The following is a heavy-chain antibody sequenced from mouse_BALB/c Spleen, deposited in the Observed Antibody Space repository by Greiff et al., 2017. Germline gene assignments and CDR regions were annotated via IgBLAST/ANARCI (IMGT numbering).Heavy chain of an antibody. Sequence: VKLQESGPGLVAPSQSLSITCTVSGFSLTSYDISWIRQPPGKGLEWLGVIWTGGGTNYNSAFMSRLSISKDNSKSQVFLKMNSLQTDDTAIYYCVRATMITRDYAMDYWGQGTSVTVSS. J-gene: IGHJ4*01. CDR1: GFSLTSYD. V-gene: IGHV2-9-2*01. D-gene: IGHD2-4*01. CDR2: IWTGGGT. CDR3: VRATMITRDYAMDY.